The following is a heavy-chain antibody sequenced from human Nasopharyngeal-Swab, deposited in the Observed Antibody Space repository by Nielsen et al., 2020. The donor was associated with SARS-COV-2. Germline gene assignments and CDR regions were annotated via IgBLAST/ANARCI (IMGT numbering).Heavy chain of an antibody. CDR2: ISSSSSTI. D-gene: IGHD3-10*01. CDR3: ARDTPGGAFGEPDY. Sequence: GESLKISCAASGFTFSSYSMNWVRQAPGKGLEWVSYISSSSSTIYYADSVKGRFTISRDNAKNSLYLQMNSLRDEDTAVYYCARDTPGGAFGEPDYWGQGTLVTVSS. J-gene: IGHJ4*02. CDR1: GFTFSSYS. V-gene: IGHV3-48*02.